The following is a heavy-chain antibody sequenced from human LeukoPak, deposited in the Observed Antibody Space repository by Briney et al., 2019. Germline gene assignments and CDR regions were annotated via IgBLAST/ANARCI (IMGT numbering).Heavy chain of an antibody. Sequence: SVKVSCKASGGTFSSYAISWVRQAPGQGLEWMGRIIPIFGIANYAQKFQGRVTITADKSTSTAYMELSSLRSEDTAVCYCAREGVDTAMVNGWFDPWGQGTLVTVSS. CDR2: IIPIFGIA. CDR3: AREGVDTAMVNGWFDP. V-gene: IGHV1-69*04. D-gene: IGHD5-18*01. J-gene: IGHJ5*02. CDR1: GGTFSSYA.